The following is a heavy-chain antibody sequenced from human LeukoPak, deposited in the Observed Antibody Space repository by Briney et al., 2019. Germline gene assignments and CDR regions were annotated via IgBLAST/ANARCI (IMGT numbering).Heavy chain of an antibody. CDR1: GGTFSSYA. Sequence: SVKVSCKASGGTFSSYAISWVRQAPGQGLEWMGGIIPIFGTANYAQKFQGRVTITADKSTSTAYMELSSLRSEDTAVYYCARAPTVTPRADAFDIWGQGTMVTVSS. D-gene: IGHD4-17*01. CDR2: IIPIFGTA. V-gene: IGHV1-69*06. J-gene: IGHJ3*02. CDR3: ARAPTVTPRADAFDI.